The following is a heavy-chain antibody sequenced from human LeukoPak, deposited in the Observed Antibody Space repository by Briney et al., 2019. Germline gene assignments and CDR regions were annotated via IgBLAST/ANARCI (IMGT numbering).Heavy chain of an antibody. D-gene: IGHD3-22*01. J-gene: IGHJ3*02. V-gene: IGHV1-18*01. CDR3: ARPMRYYFDSSGYYYLDAFDI. Sequence: SSVKVSCKASGCTLTSYGISWVRQAPGQGLEWMGWTSAYNGNTNYPQKLQGRVTMTTDTSTRTASMELRSLRSDDTAVCYCARPMRYYFDSSGYYYLDAFDIWAEGTMVTVSS. CDR2: TSAYNGNT. CDR1: GCTLTSYG.